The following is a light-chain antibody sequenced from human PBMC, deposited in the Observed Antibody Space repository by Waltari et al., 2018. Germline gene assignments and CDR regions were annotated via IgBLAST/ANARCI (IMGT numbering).Light chain of an antibody. V-gene: IGKV3-15*01. Sequence: ELEMTQSPATLSVSPGESVTLLCRASQSINSDLAWYQQKPDQPPRLLIYDTSTRATDIPPRFSSSGSGTEFTLTITSMQSEDFAVYYCQQYNNWPPYTFGQGTKLEMK. CDR3: QQYNNWPPYT. CDR1: QSINSD. J-gene: IGKJ2*01. CDR2: DTS.